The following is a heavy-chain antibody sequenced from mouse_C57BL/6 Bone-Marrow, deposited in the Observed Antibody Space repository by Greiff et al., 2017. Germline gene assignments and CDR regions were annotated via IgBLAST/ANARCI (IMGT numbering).Heavy chain of an antibody. J-gene: IGHJ4*01. CDR1: GYTFTDYN. CDR3: ARQPHYDAMDY. V-gene: IGHV1-18*01. Sequence: VQLQQSGPELVKPGASVKIPCKASGYTFTDYNMDWVKQSHGKSLEWIGDINPNNGGTIYNQKFKGKATVTVDKSSSTAYMELRSLTSEDTAVYYCARQPHYDAMDYWGWGTSVTVS. CDR2: INPNNGGT.